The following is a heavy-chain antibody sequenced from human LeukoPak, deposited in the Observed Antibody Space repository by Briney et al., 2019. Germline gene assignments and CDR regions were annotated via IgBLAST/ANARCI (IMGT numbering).Heavy chain of an antibody. V-gene: IGHV3-30*02. J-gene: IGHJ4*02. Sequence: GSLRPSCAASGFTLRTYGMHWVRQAPGKGLEWVAFIRNDESNKYYADSVKGRFTISRDNSKNTLYLQMNSLRPEDTAVYFCAKVIGGSSFWYARGFDYWGQGTLVTVSS. D-gene: IGHD2-15*01. CDR1: GFTLRTYG. CDR2: IRNDESNK. CDR3: AKVIGGSSFWYARGFDY.